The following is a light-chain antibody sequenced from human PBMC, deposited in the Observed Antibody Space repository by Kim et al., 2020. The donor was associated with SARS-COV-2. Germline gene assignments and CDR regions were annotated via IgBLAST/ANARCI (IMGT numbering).Light chain of an antibody. CDR3: QVWDSSSDHRVV. CDR2: YDS. CDR1: SIGSKS. J-gene: IGLJ2*01. V-gene: IGLV3-21*04. Sequence: SYELTQPPSVSVAPRKTARVSCGGNSIGSKSVHWYQQKSGQAPLLVISYDSDRPSGIPERFSGSNSGNTATLTISRVEAGDEADYYCQVWDSSSDHRVVFGGGTQLTVL.